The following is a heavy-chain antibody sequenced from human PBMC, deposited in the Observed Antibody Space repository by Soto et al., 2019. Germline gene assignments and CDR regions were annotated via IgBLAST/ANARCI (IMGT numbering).Heavy chain of an antibody. CDR2: IWYDGSNK. D-gene: IGHD2-21*02. J-gene: IGHJ4*02. V-gene: IGHV3-33*01. Sequence: QVQLVESGGGVVQPGRSLTLACAASGFTFSNYGMHCVRQAPGKGLEWVAVIWYDGSNKYYGDSVKGRFTISRDNSKNTMYLQLNSLRAEDTAVYYCARDPGGDGRPFDDWGQGTLVTVS. CDR1: GFTFSNYG. CDR3: ARDPGGDGRPFDD.